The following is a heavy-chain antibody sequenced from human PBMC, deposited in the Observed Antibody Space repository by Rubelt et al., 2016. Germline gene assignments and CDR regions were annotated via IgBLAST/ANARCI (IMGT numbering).Heavy chain of an antibody. D-gene: IGHD1-26*01. CDR2: ISSSSSTI. Sequence: EVQLVESGGGLVQPGGSLRLSCAASGFTFSSYSMNWVRQAPGKGLEWVSYISSSSSTIYYADSGKGPFTISRDNAKNALYLQMNSLRAEDTAVYYCARDVGAPGGYYYYYMDVWGKGTTVTVSS. V-gene: IGHV3-48*04. CDR3: ARDVGAPGGYYYYYMDV. CDR1: GFTFSSYS. J-gene: IGHJ6*03.